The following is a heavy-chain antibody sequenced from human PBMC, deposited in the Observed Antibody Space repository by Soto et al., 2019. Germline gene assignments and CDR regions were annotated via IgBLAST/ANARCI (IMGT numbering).Heavy chain of an antibody. J-gene: IGHJ4*02. Sequence: PGGSLRLSCAASGFTFSDYYMSCIRQAPGKGLEWVSYISSSSSYTNYADSVKGRFTISRDNAKNSLYLQMNSLRAEDTAVYYCAKASGGDYNYWGQGALVTVSS. V-gene: IGHV3-11*06. CDR1: GFTFSDYY. D-gene: IGHD2-21*02. CDR3: AKASGGDYNY. CDR2: ISSSSSYT.